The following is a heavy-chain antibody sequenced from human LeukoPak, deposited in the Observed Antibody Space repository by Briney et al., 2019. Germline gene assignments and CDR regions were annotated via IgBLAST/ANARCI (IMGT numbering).Heavy chain of an antibody. J-gene: IGHJ4*02. CDR1: GYSFTTYW. CDR2: IYPGDSDT. CDR3: ARTYCGGDCYYSYFDY. Sequence: GESLKISCKGSGYSFTTYWIGWVRQMPGKGLEWMGIIYPGDSDTRYSPSFQGQVSISADKSISTAYLQWSSLKASDTAMYYCARTYCGGDCYYSYFDYWGQGTLVTVSS. D-gene: IGHD2-21*02. V-gene: IGHV5-51*01.